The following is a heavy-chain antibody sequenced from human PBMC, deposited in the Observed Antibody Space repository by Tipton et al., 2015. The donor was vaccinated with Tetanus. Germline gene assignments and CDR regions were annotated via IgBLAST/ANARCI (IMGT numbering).Heavy chain of an antibody. CDR3: ARVTTVINFDY. V-gene: IGHV3-30*19. D-gene: IGHD4-23*01. CDR2: ISYDGSNK. J-gene: IGHJ4*02. Sequence: SLRLSCAASGFTFSSYGMHWVRQAPGKGLEWVAVISYDGSNKYYADSVKGRFTISRDNSKNTLYLQMNSLRAEDTAVYYCARVTTVINFDYWGQGTLVTVSS. CDR1: GFTFSSYG.